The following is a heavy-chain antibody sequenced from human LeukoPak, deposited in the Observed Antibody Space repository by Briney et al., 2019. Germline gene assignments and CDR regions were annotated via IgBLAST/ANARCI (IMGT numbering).Heavy chain of an antibody. CDR2: VSGSGGSA. J-gene: IGHJ3*02. CDR1: GLTFSSYD. D-gene: IGHD2-2*01. Sequence: GGSLRLSCAASGLTFSSYDMSWVRQAPGKGLVWVSIVSGSGGSAYYADSVKGRFTISRDNSKNTLYLQMNSLRAEDTAVYYCAKDFSSTSYFYDDAFDIWGQGTMVTVSS. CDR3: AKDFSSTSYFYDDAFDI. V-gene: IGHV3-23*01.